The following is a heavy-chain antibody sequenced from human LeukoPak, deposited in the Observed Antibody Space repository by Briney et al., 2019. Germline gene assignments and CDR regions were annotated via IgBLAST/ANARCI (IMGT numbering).Heavy chain of an antibody. V-gene: IGHV5-51*01. CDR2: IYPGDSDT. CDR3: ARNLGYSSGWYSDY. D-gene: IGHD6-19*01. Sequence: PGESLQISFKGSGYTFISYWIGWVRPMPGKGREWMGIIYPGDSDTRYSPSFKGQVTISADKSINTAYLQWSSLKASDTAMYYCARNLGYSSGWYSDYWGQGTLVTVSS. J-gene: IGHJ4*02. CDR1: GYTFISYW.